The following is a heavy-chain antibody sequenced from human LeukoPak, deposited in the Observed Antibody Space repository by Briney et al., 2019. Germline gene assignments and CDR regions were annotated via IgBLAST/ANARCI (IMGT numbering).Heavy chain of an antibody. D-gene: IGHD3-22*01. Sequence: AAVKVSCKASGYSFTTYGINWVRQAPGQGLECMGWISTYSGNTNYAQKFQGRVTMTTDTSTSTAYMELRSLTSDDTAVYYSARGEGYDSSGYANWFDPWGQGTLVTVSS. J-gene: IGHJ5*02. CDR2: ISTYSGNT. CDR1: GYSFTTYG. CDR3: ARGEGYDSSGYANWFDP. V-gene: IGHV1-18*01.